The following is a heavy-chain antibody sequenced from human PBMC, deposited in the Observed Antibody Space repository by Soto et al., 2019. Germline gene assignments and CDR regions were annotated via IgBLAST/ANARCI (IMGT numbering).Heavy chain of an antibody. CDR3: ARESIVVVPAADRSGAFDI. Sequence: GASVKVSCKASGYTFTSYAMHWVRQAPGQRLEWMGWINAGNGNTKYSQKFQGRVTITRDTSASTAYMELSSLRSEDTAVYYCARESIVVVPAADRSGAFDIWGQGTMVTVSS. J-gene: IGHJ3*02. CDR1: GYTFTSYA. CDR2: INAGNGNT. D-gene: IGHD2-2*01. V-gene: IGHV1-3*01.